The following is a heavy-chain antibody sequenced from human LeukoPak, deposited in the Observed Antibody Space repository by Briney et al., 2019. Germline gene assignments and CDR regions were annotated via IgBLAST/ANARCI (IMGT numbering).Heavy chain of an antibody. V-gene: IGHV3-66*04. D-gene: IGHD4/OR15-4a*01. J-gene: IGHJ4*02. CDR3: AKLGGYNANSPIDF. Sequence: QAGGSLRLSCAASGFTVSGNYMSWVRQAPGKGLEWVSVIYSGGTTYYGDSVRGRFTISRDNSKNTLYLQMNSLRAEDTAVYYCAKLGGYNANSPIDFWGQGTLVTVSS. CDR2: IYSGGTT. CDR1: GFTVSGNY.